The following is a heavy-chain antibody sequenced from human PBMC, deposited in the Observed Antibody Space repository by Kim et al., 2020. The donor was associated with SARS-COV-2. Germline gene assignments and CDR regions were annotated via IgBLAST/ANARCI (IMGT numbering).Heavy chain of an antibody. V-gene: IGHV3-48*02. D-gene: IGHD2-2*02. CDR1: GFTFSSYS. J-gene: IGHJ3*02. CDR3: ARGSREYQLLYEVDAFDI. CDR2: ISSSSSTI. Sequence: GGSLRLSCAASGFTFSSYSMNWVRQAPGKGLEWVSYISSSSSTIYYADSVKGRFTISRDNAKNSLYLQMNSLRDEDTAVYYCARGSREYQLLYEVDAFDIWGQGTMVTVSS.